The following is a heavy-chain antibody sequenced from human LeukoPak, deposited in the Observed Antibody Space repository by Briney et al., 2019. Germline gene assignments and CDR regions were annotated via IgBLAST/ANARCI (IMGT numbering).Heavy chain of an antibody. CDR3: ARDRPGYSYGSYLFDY. CDR2: ISSTGGTT. D-gene: IGHD5-18*01. Sequence: GGSLRLSCAASGLTFSSYGMSWVRQAPGKGLEWVSRISSTGGTTYYADSVKGRFTISRDNAKNSLYLQMNSLRAEDTAVYYCARDRPGYSYGSYLFDYWAREPWSPSPQ. CDR1: GLTFSSYG. V-gene: IGHV3-23*01. J-gene: IGHJ4*02.